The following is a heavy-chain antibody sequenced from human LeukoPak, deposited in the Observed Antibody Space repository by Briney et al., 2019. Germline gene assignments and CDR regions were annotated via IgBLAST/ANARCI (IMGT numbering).Heavy chain of an antibody. CDR1: GFIFSRYT. D-gene: IGHD3-3*02. V-gene: IGHV3-21*01. Sequence: KSGGPLRLSCAASGFIFSRYTINWVRQAPGKGLEWVSSIWSDSAEIHYADSVKGRFTISRDNAKDSLYLQMNSLRAEDSAVYYCARDFFHSDISRPFDYWGQGTLVTVSS. CDR2: IWSDSAEI. CDR3: ARDFFHSDISRPFDY. J-gene: IGHJ4*02.